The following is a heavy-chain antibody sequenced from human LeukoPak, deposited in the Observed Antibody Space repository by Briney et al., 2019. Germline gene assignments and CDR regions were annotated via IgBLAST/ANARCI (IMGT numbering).Heavy chain of an antibody. CDR2: IKSKISGGTT. V-gene: IGHV3-15*01. CDR1: GITNAW. J-gene: IGHJ3*02. CDR3: VTDDYGDSRGTGVSGAFDI. D-gene: IGHD4-17*01. Sequence: PGGSLRLSCATSGITNAWMSWVRQAPGKGLEWVGRIKSKISGGTTYYAAPVKGRFTISRDESESNLYLQMDSLQTEDTAVYYCVTDDYGDSRGTGVSGAFDIWGQGTMVTVSS.